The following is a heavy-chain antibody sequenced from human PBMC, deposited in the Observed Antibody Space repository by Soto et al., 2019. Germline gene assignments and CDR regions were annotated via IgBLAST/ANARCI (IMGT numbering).Heavy chain of an antibody. V-gene: IGHV4-30-2*01. J-gene: IGHJ3*02. CDR2: IYHSGST. Sequence: SETLSLTCAVSGGSISSGGYSWSWIRQPPGKGLEWIGYIYHSGSTYYNPSLKSRVTISVDRSKNQFSLKLSSVTAADTAVYYCARTLPDYYDSSGYPPAPAALDIWGQGTMVTVSS. CDR3: ARTLPDYYDSSGYPPAPAALDI. D-gene: IGHD3-22*01. CDR1: GGSISSGGYS.